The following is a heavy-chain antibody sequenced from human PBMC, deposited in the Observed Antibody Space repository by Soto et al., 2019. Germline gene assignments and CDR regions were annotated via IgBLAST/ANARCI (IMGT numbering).Heavy chain of an antibody. CDR1: GGSFSGYY. Sequence: SETLSLTCAVYGGSFSGYYCSWIRQSPGKGLEWIGEINHSGITNYNPSLKSRVTISVDTSKNQFSLKLSSVTAADTAVYYCSIAGSGYDSGRDYWGQGTPVTVSS. V-gene: IGHV4-34*01. D-gene: IGHD5-12*01. CDR3: SIAGSGYDSGRDY. CDR2: INHSGIT. J-gene: IGHJ4*02.